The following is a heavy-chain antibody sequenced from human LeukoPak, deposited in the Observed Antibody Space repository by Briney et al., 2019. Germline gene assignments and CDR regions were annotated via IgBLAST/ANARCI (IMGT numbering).Heavy chain of an antibody. CDR1: GGSISGYF. Sequence: SETLSLTCAVYGGSISGYFWSWIRQPPGKGLEWIGEINQSGTTNYNPSLKSRVTISVDTSKNQFSLKLSSVTAADTAVYYCARFSVVVPAATPGGYYYYGMDVWGQGTTVTVSS. J-gene: IGHJ6*02. CDR2: INQSGTT. D-gene: IGHD2-2*01. CDR3: ARFSVVVPAATPGGYYYYGMDV. V-gene: IGHV4-34*01.